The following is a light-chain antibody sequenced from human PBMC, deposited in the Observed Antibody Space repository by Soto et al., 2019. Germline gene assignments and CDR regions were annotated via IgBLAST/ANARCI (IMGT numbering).Light chain of an antibody. CDR2: ENN. CDR3: QSYDDTNPGV. Sequence: NFMLTQPHSVSESPGKTVTISCTRSSGSIASNYVQWYQQRPGSAPTTVIYENNQRPSGIPDRLSGSIDTSSNSASLTISGLKTEDEADYYCQSYDDTNPGVFGGGTKLTVL. CDR1: SGSIASNY. V-gene: IGLV6-57*04. J-gene: IGLJ3*02.